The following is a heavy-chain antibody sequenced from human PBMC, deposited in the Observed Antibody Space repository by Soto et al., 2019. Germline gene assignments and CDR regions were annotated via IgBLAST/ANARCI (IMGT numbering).Heavy chain of an antibody. CDR1: SGSINSNSYY. CDR2: IYYSGST. V-gene: IGHV4-39*01. CDR3: ARFPLMTAAAGTFPVY. J-gene: IGHJ4*02. Sequence: LSLTCSVSSGSINSNSYYWGWIRQPPGKGLEWIGHIYYSGSTTYNPSLKSRVTISVDTSKNQFSLTLSSVTAADTAVYYCARFPLMTAAAGTFPVYWGQGTLVTVSS. D-gene: IGHD6-13*01.